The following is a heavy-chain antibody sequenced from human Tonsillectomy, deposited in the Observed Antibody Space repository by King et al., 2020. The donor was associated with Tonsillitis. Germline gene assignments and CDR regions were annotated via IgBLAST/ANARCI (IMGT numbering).Heavy chain of an antibody. Sequence: QVQLVESGGGVVQPARSLRLACAASGFDFGSYGMHWVRQAPGKGLEWVSFISHDGTFKFYSDSVRGRFTVSRDKSKNTLYLQMNSLKANDTAVYYCARGSGYDSGDFWGQGTLVTVSS. V-gene: IGHV3-33*05. J-gene: IGHJ4*02. D-gene: IGHD5-12*01. CDR3: ARGSGYDSGDF. CDR2: ISHDGTFK. CDR1: GFDFGSYG.